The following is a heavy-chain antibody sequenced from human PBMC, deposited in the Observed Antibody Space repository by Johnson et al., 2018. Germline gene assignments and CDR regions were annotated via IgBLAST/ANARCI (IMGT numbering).Heavy chain of an antibody. V-gene: IGHV4-34*01. CDR2: INHSGST. J-gene: IGHJ6*02. CDR3: AIYCSGGSCYSHYYYGMDG. D-gene: IGHD2-15*01. CDR1: GGSFSGYY. Sequence: QVQLQQWGAGLLKPSETLSLTCAVYGGSFSGYYWSWIRQPPGKGLEWIGEINHSGSTNYNPSPKSRVTISVDTSKNQFSLKLSSVTAADTAVYYCAIYCSGGSCYSHYYYGMDGWGQGTTVTVSS.